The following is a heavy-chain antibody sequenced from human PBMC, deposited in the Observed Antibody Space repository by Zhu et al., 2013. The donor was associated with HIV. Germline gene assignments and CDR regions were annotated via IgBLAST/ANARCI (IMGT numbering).Heavy chain of an antibody. Sequence: EVQLVESGGGLVQPGGSLRLSCAASGFTFSSYAMSWVRQAPGKGLEWVSVISGGGGSTYYADSVKGRFTISRDNSKNTLYLQMSSLRAEDSAVYYCAKTYSSSPNHIFDYWGQGTLVTVSS. CDR2: ISGGGGST. CDR1: GFTFSSYA. CDR3: AKTYSSSPNHIFDY. D-gene: IGHD6-13*01. J-gene: IGHJ4*02. V-gene: IGHV3-23*04.